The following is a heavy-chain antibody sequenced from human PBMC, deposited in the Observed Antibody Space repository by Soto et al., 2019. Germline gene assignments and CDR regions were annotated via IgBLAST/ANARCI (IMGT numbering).Heavy chain of an antibody. CDR3: GRDGPPRDY. CDR2: ISGTGDTI. V-gene: IGHV3-11*01. Sequence: QVQLVESGGGLVKPGESLRLSCAASGFTFSDYYMTWIRQAPGKGLEWVSYISGTGDTISYADSVKGRFIISRDNAKNPLYLQINSLRAEDTSGYYCGRDGPPRDYWGQGTLVTVSS. J-gene: IGHJ4*02. CDR1: GFTFSDYY.